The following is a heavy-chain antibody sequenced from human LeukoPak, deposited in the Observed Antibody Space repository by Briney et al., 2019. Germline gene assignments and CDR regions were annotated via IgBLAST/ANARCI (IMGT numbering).Heavy chain of an antibody. V-gene: IGHV4-59*08. J-gene: IGHJ4*02. Sequence: SETLSLTCTVSGGSISSYYWSWIRQPPGKGLEWIGYIYYSGSTNYNPSLKSRVTISVDTSKNQFSLKLSSVTAAGTAVYYCARLYSSSWDYYFDYWGQGTLVTVSS. CDR1: GGSISSYY. CDR2: IYYSGST. D-gene: IGHD6-13*01. CDR3: ARLYSSSWDYYFDY.